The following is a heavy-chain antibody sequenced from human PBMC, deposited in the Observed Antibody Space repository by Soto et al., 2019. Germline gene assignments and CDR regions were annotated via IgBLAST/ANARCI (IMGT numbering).Heavy chain of an antibody. J-gene: IGHJ4*02. D-gene: IGHD3-22*01. Sequence: GGSLRLSCAASGFTFSSYAMHWVRQAPGKGLEWVAVISYDGSNKYYADSVKGRFTISRDNSKNTLYLQMNSLRAEDTAVYYCARDLYYYDSSGYYSLGVMDYWGQGTLVTVSS. V-gene: IGHV3-30-3*01. CDR1: GFTFSSYA. CDR3: ARDLYYYDSSGYYSLGVMDY. CDR2: ISYDGSNK.